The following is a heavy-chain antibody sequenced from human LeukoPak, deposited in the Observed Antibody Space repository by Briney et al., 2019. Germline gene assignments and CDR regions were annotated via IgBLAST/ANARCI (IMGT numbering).Heavy chain of an antibody. CDR1: GFTFSSHW. Sequence: GGSLRLSCAASGFTFSSHWMHWVRQAPGKGLVWVSRINSDGSSTSYADSVKGRFTISRDNAKNTLYLQMNSLRAEDTAVYYCASGGYDFWSGYYPLDYWGQGTLVTVSS. CDR3: ASGGYDFWSGYYPLDY. D-gene: IGHD3-3*01. CDR2: INSDGSST. J-gene: IGHJ4*02. V-gene: IGHV3-74*01.